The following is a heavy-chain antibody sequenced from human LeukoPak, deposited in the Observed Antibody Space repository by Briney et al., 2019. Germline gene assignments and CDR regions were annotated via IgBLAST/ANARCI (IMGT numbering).Heavy chain of an antibody. V-gene: IGHV3-53*01. D-gene: IGHD6-13*01. Sequence: WGSLRLSCAASGFTVSSNYMSWVRQAPGKGLECVSVIYSGGSTYYADSVKGRFTISRDNSKNTLYLQMNSLRAEDTAVYYCEAGIAAAGTMVFFYWGQGTLVTVSS. CDR1: GFTVSSNY. CDR2: IYSGGST. CDR3: EAGIAAAGTMVFFY. J-gene: IGHJ4*02.